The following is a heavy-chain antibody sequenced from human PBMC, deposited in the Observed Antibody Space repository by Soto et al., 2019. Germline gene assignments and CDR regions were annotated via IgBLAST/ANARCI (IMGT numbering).Heavy chain of an antibody. Sequence: ASVKVSCKASGYTFTSYYMHWVRQAPGQGLEWMGIINPSGGSTSYAQKFQGRVTMTRDTSTSTVYMELSSLRSEDTAVYYCASVGATGFSYYYGMDVWGQGTRSPSP. V-gene: IGHV1-46*01. CDR1: GYTFTSYY. CDR3: ASVGATGFSYYYGMDV. J-gene: IGHJ6*02. D-gene: IGHD1-26*01. CDR2: INPSGGST.